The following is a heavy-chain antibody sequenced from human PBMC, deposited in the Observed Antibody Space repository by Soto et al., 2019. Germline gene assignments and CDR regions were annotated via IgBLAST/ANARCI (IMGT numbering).Heavy chain of an antibody. CDR3: ARVPDIVVVVAARPWFDP. CDR2: ISAYNGNT. J-gene: IGHJ5*02. Sequence: ASVKVSCKASGYTFTSYGISWVRRAPGQGLEWMGWISAYNGNTNYAQKLQGRVTMTTDTSTSTAYMELRSLRSDDTAVYYCARVPDIVVVVAARPWFDPWGQGTLVTVSS. CDR1: GYTFTSYG. V-gene: IGHV1-18*04. D-gene: IGHD2-15*01.